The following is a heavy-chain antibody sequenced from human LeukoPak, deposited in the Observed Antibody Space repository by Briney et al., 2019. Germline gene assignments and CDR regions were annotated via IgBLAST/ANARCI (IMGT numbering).Heavy chain of an antibody. J-gene: IGHJ6*03. CDR3: ARVGVAGTRDYYMDV. CDR2: INTNTGNP. CDR1: GYTFTSYA. Sequence: ASVKVSCKASGYTFTSYAMNWVRQAPGQGLEWMEWINTNTGNPTYAQGFTGRFVFSLDTSVSTAYLQISSLKAEDTAVYYCARVGVAGTRDYYMDVWGKGTTVTVSS. D-gene: IGHD1-14*01. V-gene: IGHV7-4-1*02.